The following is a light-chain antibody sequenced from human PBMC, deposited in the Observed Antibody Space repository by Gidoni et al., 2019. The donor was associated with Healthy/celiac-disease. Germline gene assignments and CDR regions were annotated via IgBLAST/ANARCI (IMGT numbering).Light chain of an antibody. CDR1: QSISSY. V-gene: IGKV1-39*01. CDR2: AAS. J-gene: IGKJ1*01. Sequence: DIQMTQSPSSLSASVGDRVTITCRASQSISSYLNLYQQKPGKATKLLIYAASSLQSGVPSRFSGSGAGKDFTHTSSSQQHEDFATYYCQQSNSTRTFGQGTKVEIK. CDR3: QQSNSTRT.